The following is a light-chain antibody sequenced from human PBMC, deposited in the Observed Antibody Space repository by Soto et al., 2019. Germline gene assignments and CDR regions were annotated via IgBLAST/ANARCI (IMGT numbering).Light chain of an antibody. CDR1: QGIRND. V-gene: IGKV1-17*01. CDR3: QQYNSYLWT. CDR2: AAS. Sequence: TQSPSYLSASLLDRRPISCGASQGIRNDLGWYQQKPGKAPKLLIYAASSLQSGVPSRFSGSGSGTEFTLTISSLQPDDFATYYCQQYNSYLWTFGQGTKVDIK. J-gene: IGKJ1*01.